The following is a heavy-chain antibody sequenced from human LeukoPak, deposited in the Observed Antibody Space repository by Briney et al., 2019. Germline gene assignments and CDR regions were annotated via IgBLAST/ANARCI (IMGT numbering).Heavy chain of an antibody. Sequence: PSETLSCTCTGAGGSISSYYWNWIRQPPGKGLEWVGNIYYSGSNNYNPSVKSRVTISVDTSKNQFSLKLSSLTAADTAVYFCARQLRGEAVDGHLQPFDYWGQGTLVTVSS. J-gene: IGHJ4*02. CDR2: IYYSGSN. CDR3: ARQLRGEAVDGHLQPFDY. V-gene: IGHV4-59*08. CDR1: GGSISSYY. D-gene: IGHD6-19*01.